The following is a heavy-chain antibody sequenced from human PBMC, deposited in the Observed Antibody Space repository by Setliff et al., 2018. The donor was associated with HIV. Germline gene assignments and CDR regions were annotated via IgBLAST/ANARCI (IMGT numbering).Heavy chain of an antibody. Sequence: GASVKVSCKVFGYTLAALSIHWVRQAPGKGLEWMGGFDPEDGERINAEKFQGRVTMTADTSTDTAYMALSSLTSEDTAVYYCARDVGRDGYCFDHWGQGTLVTVSS. CDR1: GYTLAALS. V-gene: IGHV1-24*01. CDR2: FDPEDGER. D-gene: IGHD5-12*01. J-gene: IGHJ4*02. CDR3: ARDVGRDGYCFDH.